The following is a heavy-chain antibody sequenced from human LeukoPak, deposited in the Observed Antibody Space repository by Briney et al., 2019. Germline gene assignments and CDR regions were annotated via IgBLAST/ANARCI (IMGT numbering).Heavy chain of an antibody. CDR3: ARGDYTWVGFDL. D-gene: IGHD4-11*01. CDR2: IYYSGST. V-gene: IGHV4-59*01. J-gene: IGHJ5*02. Sequence: SETLSLTCTVSGGSISSYYWSWIRQPPGKGLEWIGYIYYSGSTNYNPSLKSRVTISVDTSKNQFSLKLSSVTAADTAVYYCARGDYTWVGFDLWGQGTLVTVSS. CDR1: GGSISSYY.